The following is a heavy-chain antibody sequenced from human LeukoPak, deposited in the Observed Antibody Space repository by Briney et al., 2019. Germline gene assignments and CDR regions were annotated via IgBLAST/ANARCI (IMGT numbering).Heavy chain of an antibody. CDR3: ARGGYYDSSGSPLFDY. Sequence: ASVKVSCKASGYTFTNYGISWVRQAPGQGLEWMGWINLYNGNTNHAQKLQCRVTMTTDTSTSTAYMELRSLRSDDTAVYYCARGGYYDSSGSPLFDYWGQGTLVIVSS. CDR1: GYTFTNYG. V-gene: IGHV1-18*01. CDR2: INLYNGNT. D-gene: IGHD3-22*01. J-gene: IGHJ4*02.